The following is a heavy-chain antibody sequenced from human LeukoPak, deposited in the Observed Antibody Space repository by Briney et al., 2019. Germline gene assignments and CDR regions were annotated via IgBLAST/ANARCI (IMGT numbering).Heavy chain of an antibody. J-gene: IGHJ1*01. CDR2: IYHSGST. Sequence: GSLRLSCAASGFTFSSYEMNWVRQPPGKGLEWIGEIYHSGSTNYNPSLKSRVTISVDKSKNQFSLKLSSVTAADTAVYYCASWAYYGSGSYSAEYFQHWGQGTLVTASS. D-gene: IGHD3-10*01. V-gene: IGHV4-4*02. CDR3: ASWAYYGSGSYSAEYFQH. CDR1: GFTFSSYEM.